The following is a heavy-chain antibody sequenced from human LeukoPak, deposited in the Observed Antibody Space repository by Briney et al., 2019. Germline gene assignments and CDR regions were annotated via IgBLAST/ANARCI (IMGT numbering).Heavy chain of an antibody. V-gene: IGHV4-59*01. D-gene: IGHD6-13*01. CDR2: IYYSGST. CDR3: ARGSTEQWDSSSWYDPPYYYGRDV. J-gene: IGHJ6*02. CDR1: GGSISSYY. Sequence: SETLSLTCTVSGGSISSYYWSWIRQPPGKGLEWIGYIYYSGSTNYNPSLKSRVAISVDTSKNQFSLKLSSVTAADTAVYYCARGSTEQWDSSSWYDPPYYYGRDVWGQGTTVTVSS.